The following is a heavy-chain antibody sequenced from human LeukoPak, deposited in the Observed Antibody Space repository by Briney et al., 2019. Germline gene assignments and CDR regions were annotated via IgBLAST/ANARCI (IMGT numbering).Heavy chain of an antibody. CDR2: IYYSGNT. CDR1: GGSISSSSYY. J-gene: IGHJ4*02. CDR3: VRDRYSDWLSRYYFDY. V-gene: IGHV4-39*07. D-gene: IGHD3-9*01. Sequence: PSETLSLTCTVSGGSISSSSYYWGWIRQPPGKQLEWIGSIYYSGNTYYSPSLKSRITISVDMSKNQFSLQLSSVTAADTAVYYCVRDRYSDWLSRYYFDYWGQGTLVTVSS.